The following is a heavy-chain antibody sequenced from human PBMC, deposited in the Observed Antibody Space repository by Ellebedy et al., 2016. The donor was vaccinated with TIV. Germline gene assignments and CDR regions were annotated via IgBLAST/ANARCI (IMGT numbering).Heavy chain of an antibody. D-gene: IGHD3-16*02. J-gene: IGHJ6*02. V-gene: IGHV3-30-3*01. CDR1: GFTFSSYA. CDR3: ARDYDYVWGSYRYYYGMDV. CDR2: ISYDGSNK. Sequence: GESLKISCAASGFTFSSYAMHWVRQAPGKGLEWVAVISYDGSNKYYADSVKGRFTISRDNSKNTLYLQMNSLRAEDTAVYYCARDYDYVWGSYRYYYGMDVWGQGTTVTVSS.